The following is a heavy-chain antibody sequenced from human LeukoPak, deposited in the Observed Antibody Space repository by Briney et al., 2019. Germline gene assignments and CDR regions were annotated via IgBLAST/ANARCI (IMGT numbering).Heavy chain of an antibody. V-gene: IGHV4-34*08. Sequence: SETLSLTCVVYGGTFSGYYWSWIRQPPGKGLEWIGSIYYSGSTYYNPSLKSRVTISVDTSKNQFSLKLSSVTAADTAVYYCAYGYSSSWYPGYYYGMDVWGQGTTVTVSS. CDR1: GGTFSGYY. D-gene: IGHD6-13*01. CDR3: AYGYSSSWYPGYYYGMDV. CDR2: IYYSGST. J-gene: IGHJ6*02.